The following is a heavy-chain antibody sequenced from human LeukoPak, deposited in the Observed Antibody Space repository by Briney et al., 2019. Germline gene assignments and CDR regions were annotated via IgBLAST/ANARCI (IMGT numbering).Heavy chain of an antibody. Sequence: GASVTVSSMASGYTFTIYYMHWVRQAPGQGLGWMGIINPSGGSTSYAQKFQGRVTMTRDTSTSTVYMELSSLRSEDTAVYYCARVAAAGTNSFSESWGQGTLVTVS. D-gene: IGHD6-13*01. CDR3: ARVAAAGTNSFSES. CDR1: GYTFTIYY. J-gene: IGHJ4*02. V-gene: IGHV1-46*01. CDR2: INPSGGST.